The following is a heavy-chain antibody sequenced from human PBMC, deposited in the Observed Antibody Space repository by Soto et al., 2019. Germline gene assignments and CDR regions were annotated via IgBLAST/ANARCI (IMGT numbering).Heavy chain of an antibody. CDR2: IYWDDDK. Sequence: PTLVKRTQTLTLTCTFSGCSLSTSGVGVGWIRQPPGKALEWLALIYWDDDKRYSPSLKSRLTITKDTSKNQVVLTMTNMDPVDTATYYCAHRLIPDYFSTTAPLDAFDIWGQGTMVTVSS. J-gene: IGHJ3*02. CDR3: AHRLIPDYFSTTAPLDAFDI. V-gene: IGHV2-5*02. CDR1: GCSLSTSGVG. D-gene: IGHD3-16*01.